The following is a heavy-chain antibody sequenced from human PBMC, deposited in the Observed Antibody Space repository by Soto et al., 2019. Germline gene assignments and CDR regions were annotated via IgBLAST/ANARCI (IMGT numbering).Heavy chain of an antibody. J-gene: IGHJ5*02. CDR1: VGTLSGYA. CDR2: IIPIFGTA. Sequence: SVKVSCKSPVGTLSGYAITLVRQAPGQGLEWMGGIIPIFGTANYAQKFQGRVTITADKSTSTACMELSSLRSEDTAVYYCAREGSGYSLGWFDPWGQGTLVTVSS. D-gene: IGHD3-22*01. CDR3: AREGSGYSLGWFDP. V-gene: IGHV1-69*06.